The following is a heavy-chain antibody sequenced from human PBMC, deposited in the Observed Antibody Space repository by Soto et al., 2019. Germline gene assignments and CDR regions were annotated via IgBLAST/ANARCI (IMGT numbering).Heavy chain of an antibody. D-gene: IGHD3-10*01. J-gene: IGHJ6*02. Sequence: SVKVSCKASGFTFTSSAVQWVRQARGQRLEWIGWIVVGSGNTNYAQKFQERVTITRDMSTSTAYMELSSLRSEDTAVYYCAADPYYYGSGPSNYYYGMDVWGQGTTVTVSS. CDR2: IVVGSGNT. CDR3: AADPYYYGSGPSNYYYGMDV. V-gene: IGHV1-58*01. CDR1: GFTFTSSA.